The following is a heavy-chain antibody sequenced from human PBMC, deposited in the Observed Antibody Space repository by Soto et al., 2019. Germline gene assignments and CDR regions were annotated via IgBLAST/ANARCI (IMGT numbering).Heavy chain of an antibody. CDR3: ARGPRDYYDSSGYYYVFDY. V-gene: IGHV3-48*01. D-gene: IGHD3-22*01. J-gene: IGHJ4*02. CDR2: ISSSSSTI. CDR1: GFTFSSYS. Sequence: GGSLRLSCAASGFTFSSYSMNWVRQAPGKGLEWVSYISSSSSTIYYADSVKGRFTISRDNAKNSLYLQMNSLRAEDTAVYYCARGPRDYYDSSGYYYVFDYWGQGTLVTVSS.